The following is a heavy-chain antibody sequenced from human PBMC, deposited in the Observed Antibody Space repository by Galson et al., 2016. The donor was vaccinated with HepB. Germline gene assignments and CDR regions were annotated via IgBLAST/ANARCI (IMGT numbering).Heavy chain of an antibody. V-gene: IGHV4-39*01. Sequence: SETLSLTCTVSGGSIRSNYYWGWIRQPPGQGLEWIGSIHYGGTTQYNPSLKSRVTMTVDTSKNQFSLNLGSVTAAATAFYYCATHKTGPTGSPFDYWGQGALVTVSS. J-gene: IGHJ4*02. CDR3: ATHKTGPTGSPFDY. CDR1: GGSIRSNYY. CDR2: IHYGGTT. D-gene: IGHD1-7*01.